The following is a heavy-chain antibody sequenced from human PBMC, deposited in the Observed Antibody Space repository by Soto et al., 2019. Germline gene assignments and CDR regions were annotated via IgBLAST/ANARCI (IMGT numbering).Heavy chain of an antibody. CDR3: AHRGRVAGDLNYYGMDV. J-gene: IGHJ6*02. D-gene: IGHD6-19*01. V-gene: IGHV2-5*02. CDR1: GFSLSTSGVG. Sequence: QITLKESGPTLVKPTQTLTLTCTFSGFSLSTSGVGVGWIRQPPGKALEWLAVIFWDDDQRYSPSLRSRLTINKDTSKNLVVLTMTNMDPVDTATYYCAHRGRVAGDLNYYGMDVWGQGTTVTVSS. CDR2: IFWDDDQ.